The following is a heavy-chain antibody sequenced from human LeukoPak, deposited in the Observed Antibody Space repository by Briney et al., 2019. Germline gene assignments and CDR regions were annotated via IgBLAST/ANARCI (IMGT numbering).Heavy chain of an antibody. V-gene: IGHV1-2*02. CDR3: ARIRNSSSSFDY. Sequence: ASVKVSCKASRYTFTSYYMHRVRQAPGQGLEWMGWINPNSGGTNYAQKFQGRVTMTRDTSISTAYMELSRLRSDDTAVYYCARIRNSSSSFDYWGQGTLVTVSS. CDR1: RYTFTSYY. D-gene: IGHD6-6*01. J-gene: IGHJ4*02. CDR2: INPNSGGT.